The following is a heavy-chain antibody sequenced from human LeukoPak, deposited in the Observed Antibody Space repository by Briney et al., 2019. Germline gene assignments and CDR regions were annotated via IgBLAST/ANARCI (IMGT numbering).Heavy chain of an antibody. J-gene: IGHJ6*03. CDR1: GGAISSGSYY. CDR3: ARVSSEGYYYYMDV. CDR2: IYISGST. Sequence: PSETLSLTCTVSGGAISSGSYYWSWIRQPAGKGLEWIGRIYISGSTNYNPSLKSRVTISVDTSKNQFSLKLSSVTAADTAVYYCARVSSEGYYYYMDVWGKGTTVTVSS. D-gene: IGHD2-15*01. V-gene: IGHV4-61*02.